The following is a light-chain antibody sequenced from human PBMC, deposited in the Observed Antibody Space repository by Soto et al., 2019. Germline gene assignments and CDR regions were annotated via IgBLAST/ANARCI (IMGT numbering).Light chain of an antibody. V-gene: IGKV3-11*01. CDR3: QQRHMWPIK. Sequence: EVVLTQSPVTLSLAQGERATLSCRASQSFRGLLAWYQQKPGQAPRLLIYDAYNRATGIPPRFSGSGSGTDFTLTISSLEPEDSAVYYCQQRHMWPIKFGQGTRLEIK. CDR1: QSFRGL. J-gene: IGKJ5*01. CDR2: DAY.